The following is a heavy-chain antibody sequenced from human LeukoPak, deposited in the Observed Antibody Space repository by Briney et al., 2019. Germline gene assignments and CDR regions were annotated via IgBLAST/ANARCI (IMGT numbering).Heavy chain of an antibody. V-gene: IGHV3-30*04. CDR1: GFTFSSYA. J-gene: IGHJ2*01. Sequence: GGSLRLSCAASGFTFSSYAMHWVRQAPGKGLEWVAVISYDGSNKYYADSVKGRFTISRDNSKNTLYLQMNSLRAEDTAVYYCAKLDSTGYYYSSYWYFDLWGRGTLVTVSS. D-gene: IGHD3-22*01. CDR2: ISYDGSNK. CDR3: AKLDSTGYYYSSYWYFDL.